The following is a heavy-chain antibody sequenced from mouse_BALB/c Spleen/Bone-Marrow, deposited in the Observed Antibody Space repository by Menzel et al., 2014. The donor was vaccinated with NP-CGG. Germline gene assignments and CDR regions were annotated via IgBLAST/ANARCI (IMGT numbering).Heavy chain of an antibody. J-gene: IGHJ4*01. V-gene: IGHV1-84*02. D-gene: IGHD1-2*01. CDR2: IYPGSGTT. Sequence: LMESGPELVKPGASVKISCKASGYTFTDYYINWVKQKPGQGLEWIGWIYPGSGTTKYNDKFKGKVILTVDTSSSTAYMQLSSLTSEDTAVYFCARDRGYVDVMDYWGQGTSVTVSS. CDR3: ARDRGYVDVMDY. CDR1: GYTFTDYY.